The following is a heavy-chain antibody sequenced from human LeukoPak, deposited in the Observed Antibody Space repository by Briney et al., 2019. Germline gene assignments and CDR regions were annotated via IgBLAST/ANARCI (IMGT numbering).Heavy chain of an antibody. CDR1: GFTFTAFY. V-gene: IGHV1-2*02. D-gene: IGHD2-15*01. Sequence: ASVKVSCKASGFTFTAFYMHWVRQAPGQGLEWMAWINLNSGRTNYAQKFQGRVTMTRDTSISTAYMELSSLRSDDTAVYYCVTSTGYFNTWGAFDIWGQGTMVTVSS. J-gene: IGHJ3*02. CDR2: INLNSGRT. CDR3: VTSTGYFNTWGAFDI.